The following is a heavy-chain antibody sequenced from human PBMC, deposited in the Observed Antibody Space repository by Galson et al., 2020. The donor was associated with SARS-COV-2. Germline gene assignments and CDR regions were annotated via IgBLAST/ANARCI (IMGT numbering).Heavy chain of an antibody. Sequence: GESLKISCAASGFTFSNAWMSWVRQAPGKGLEWVGRIKSKTDGGTTDYAAPVKGRFTILRDDSKNTLYLQMNSLKTEDTAVYYCTTQKQYDYVWGSYRYPDYWGQGTLVTVSS. CDR3: TTQKQYDYVWGSYRYPDY. CDR1: GFTFSNAW. CDR2: IKSKTDGGTT. V-gene: IGHV3-15*01. D-gene: IGHD3-16*02. J-gene: IGHJ4*02.